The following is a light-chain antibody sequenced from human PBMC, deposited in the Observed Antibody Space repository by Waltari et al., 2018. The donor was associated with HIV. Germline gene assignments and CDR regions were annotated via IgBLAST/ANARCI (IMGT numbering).Light chain of an antibody. CDR1: SLRSYY. V-gene: IGLV3-19*01. CDR2: ARN. Sequence: SSELTQDPSVSVALGQTVKITCQGDSLRSYYASWYQQKPGQAPVLVIYARNNRPSGIPDRFSGSSSGDTASLTITGAQAEDEAAYYGNSRDSSVNPLQVIFGGGTKVTVL. J-gene: IGLJ2*01. CDR3: NSRDSSVNPLQVI.